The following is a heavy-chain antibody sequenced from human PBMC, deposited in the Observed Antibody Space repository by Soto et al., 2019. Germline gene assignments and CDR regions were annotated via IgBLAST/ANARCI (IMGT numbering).Heavy chain of an antibody. CDR2: IYHSGST. CDR1: GDSISSSNW. CDR3: SRFNYYDSSGYAVGGGFDY. V-gene: IGHV4-4*02. J-gene: IGHJ4*02. D-gene: IGHD3-22*01. Sequence: QVQLQESGPGLVKPSGTLSLTCAVSGDSISSSNWWSWVRQPPGKGLEWIGEIYHSGSTKYNPSLECRVTISVDKSKNQFSLKLSSVTAADTAVYYCSRFNYYDSSGYAVGGGFDYWGQGTLVTVSS.